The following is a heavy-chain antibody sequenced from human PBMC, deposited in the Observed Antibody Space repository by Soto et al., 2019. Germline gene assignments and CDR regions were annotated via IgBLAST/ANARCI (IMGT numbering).Heavy chain of an antibody. CDR2: IFHGGNT. CDR3: ARDHQSSGIWSFDY. D-gene: IGHD1-26*01. V-gene: IGHV4-4*02. CDR1: GASVITSDW. Sequence: QVQLQESGPGLVQPSGTLSLTCSVSGASVITSDWWNWVRQPPGKGLEWIGEIFHGGNTHSNPSLKTRVTISLDKSTNQAFLNLNSVTAADTAVYYCARDHQSSGIWSFDYWCQGAVVRVSS. J-gene: IGHJ4*02.